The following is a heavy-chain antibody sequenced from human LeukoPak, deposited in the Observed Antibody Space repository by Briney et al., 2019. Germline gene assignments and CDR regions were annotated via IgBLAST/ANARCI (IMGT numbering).Heavy chain of an antibody. CDR2: INPGSGNT. V-gene: IGHV1-3*01. CDR1: GYTFTSYV. Sequence: ASVKVSCKGSGYTFTSYVMHWVRQAPGQGLEWMGWINPGSGNTKYSQKFQGRVAINGETSANIIYMELSSLTSEDTAVYYCARDGFGTSRPREYWGQGTLVTVSS. D-gene: IGHD1-14*01. CDR3: ARDGFGTSRPREY. J-gene: IGHJ4*02.